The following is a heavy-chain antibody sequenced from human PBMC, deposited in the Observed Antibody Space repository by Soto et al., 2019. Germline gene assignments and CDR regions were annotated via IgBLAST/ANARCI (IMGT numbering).Heavy chain of an antibody. D-gene: IGHD3-22*01. J-gene: IGHJ4*02. Sequence: EVQLVESGGGLVQPGGSLRLSCAASGFTFRSYPINWFRQAPGKGLEWISYISGSSSTIYYADSVKGRFTISRDNAKNSVYLQMNSLRAEDTAVYYCAREDYYDSSSIETFDYWGQGTLVTVSS. CDR2: ISGSSSTI. V-gene: IGHV3-48*01. CDR3: AREDYYDSSSIETFDY. CDR1: GFTFRSYP.